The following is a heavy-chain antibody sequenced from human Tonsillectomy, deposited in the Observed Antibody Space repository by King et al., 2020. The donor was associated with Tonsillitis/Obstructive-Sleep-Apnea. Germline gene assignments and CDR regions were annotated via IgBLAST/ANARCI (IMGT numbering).Heavy chain of an antibody. Sequence: VQLQQSGPGLVKPSQTLSLTCGIFGDSVSSDIAAWNWIRQSPSRGLEWLGRTYYRTKWLNDYAVSVQSRIIINADTSKNQVSLQLKSVTPEDTAVYYCARDLTGGNDRASWFDPWGQGILVTVSS. V-gene: IGHV6-1*01. D-gene: IGHD5-12*01. J-gene: IGHJ5*02. CDR2: TYYRTKWLN. CDR1: GDSVSSDIAA. CDR3: ARDLTGGNDRASWFDP.